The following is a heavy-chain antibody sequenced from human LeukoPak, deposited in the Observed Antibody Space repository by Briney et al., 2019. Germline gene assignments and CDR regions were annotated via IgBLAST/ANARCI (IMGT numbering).Heavy chain of an antibody. CDR2: ISSSGSTI. D-gene: IGHD6-13*01. V-gene: IGHV3-48*03. J-gene: IGHJ4*02. CDR3: ARDLSMAASAGTVDY. Sequence: GGSLRLSCAASGFTFSSYEMHWLRQAPGKGLEWVSYISSSGSTIYYADSVKGRFTISRDNAKNSLYLQMNSLRAEDTAVYYCARDLSMAASAGTVDYWGQGTLVTVSS. CDR1: GFTFSSYE.